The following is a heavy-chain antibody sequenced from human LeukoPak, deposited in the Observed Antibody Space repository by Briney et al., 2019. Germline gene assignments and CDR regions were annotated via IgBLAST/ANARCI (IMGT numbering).Heavy chain of an antibody. V-gene: IGHV1-18*01. D-gene: IGHD3-3*01. CDR3: ARGFPSVTIFGVVHFDY. J-gene: IGHJ4*02. CDR1: GYTFTSYG. CDR2: ISAYNGNT. Sequence: ASVKVSCKASGYTFTSYGISWVRQAPGQGLEWMGRISAYNGNTNYAQKLQGRVTMTTDTSTSTAYMELRSLRSDDTAVYYCARGFPSVTIFGVVHFDYWGQGTLVTVSS.